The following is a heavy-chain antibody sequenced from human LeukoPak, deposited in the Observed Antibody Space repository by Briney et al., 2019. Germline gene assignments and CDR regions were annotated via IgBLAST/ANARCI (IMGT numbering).Heavy chain of an antibody. CDR1: GFTFSSYT. V-gene: IGHV3-21*01. CDR3: ARGSEGYCSGGGCYYGMDV. D-gene: IGHD2-15*01. J-gene: IGHJ6*01. Sequence: GGSLRLSCAASGFTFSSYTMNWVRQAPGKGLEWVSYISSSSSYIYYADAVKGRFTISRDNAENSLYLQMNSLRAEDTAVYYCARGSEGYCSGGGCYYGMDVWGQGTTVTVSS. CDR2: ISSSSSYI.